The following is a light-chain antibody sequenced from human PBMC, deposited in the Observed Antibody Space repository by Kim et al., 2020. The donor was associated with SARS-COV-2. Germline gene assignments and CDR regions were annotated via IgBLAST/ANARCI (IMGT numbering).Light chain of an antibody. V-gene: IGKV1-33*01. Sequence: DIQMTQSPSSLSASVGDRVTITCQASQDISNYLNWYQQKPGKAPKLLIYDASNLETGVPSRFSGSGSGTDFTFTISSLQPEDIATYYCQQYDNLPLPFGPGTKLEIK. CDR2: DAS. CDR3: QQYDNLPLP. J-gene: IGKJ2*01. CDR1: QDISNY.